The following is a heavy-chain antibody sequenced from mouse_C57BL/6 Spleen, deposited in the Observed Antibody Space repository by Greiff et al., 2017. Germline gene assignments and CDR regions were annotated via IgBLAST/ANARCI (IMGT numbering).Heavy chain of an antibody. CDR2: ISYDGSN. CDR1: GYSITSGYY. D-gene: IGHD2-3*01. CDR3: ARDGGYYPWFAY. Sequence: EVKLQESGPGLVKPSQSLSLTCSVTGYSITSGYYWNWIRQFPGNKLEWMGYISYDGSNNYNPSLKNRISITRDTSKNQFFLKLNSVTTEDTATYYCARDGGYYPWFAYWGQGTLVTVSA. J-gene: IGHJ3*01. V-gene: IGHV3-6*01.